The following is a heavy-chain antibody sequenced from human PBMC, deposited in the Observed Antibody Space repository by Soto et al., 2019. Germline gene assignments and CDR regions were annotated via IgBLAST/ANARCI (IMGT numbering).Heavy chain of an antibody. Sequence: SETLSLTCTVSGGSIRSYYWSWIRQPPGKGLEWIGYIYYSGSTNYNPSLKSRVTISVDTSKNQFSLKLSSVTAADTAVYYCARHYYDSSGYYYYFDYWGQGTLVTVSS. J-gene: IGHJ4*02. CDR1: GGSIRSYY. D-gene: IGHD3-22*01. CDR3: ARHYYDSSGYYYYFDY. CDR2: IYYSGST. V-gene: IGHV4-59*01.